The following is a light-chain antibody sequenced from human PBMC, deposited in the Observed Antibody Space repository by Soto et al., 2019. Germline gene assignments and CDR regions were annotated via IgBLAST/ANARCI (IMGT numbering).Light chain of an antibody. CDR1: QSISSW. V-gene: IGKV1-5*01. CDR3: QQYNSYSWT. CDR2: DAS. J-gene: IGKJ1*01. Sequence: DIQMTHSPSTLSASVGDRVTITCRASQSISSWLAWYQQKPGKAPKLLIYDASSLESGVTSRFSGSGSGTEFTLTISSLQPDDFATYYCQQYNSYSWTFGQGTKVDI.